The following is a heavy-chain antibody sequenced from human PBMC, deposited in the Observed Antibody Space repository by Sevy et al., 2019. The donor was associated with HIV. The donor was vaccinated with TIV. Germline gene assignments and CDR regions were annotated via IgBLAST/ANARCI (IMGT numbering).Heavy chain of an antibody. CDR3: AKDGHDYGDFYFNY. V-gene: IGHV3-23*01. J-gene: IGHJ4*02. CDR2: IIGSGGRT. Sequence: GGSLRFSCAASGFTFSSYAMSWVRQAPGKGLEWVSCIIGSGGRTYYAESVKGRFTISRDNAKNTLYLQMNNLRAEDTAVYYCAKDGHDYGDFYFNYWGQGTLVTVSS. CDR1: GFTFSSYA. D-gene: IGHD4-17*01.